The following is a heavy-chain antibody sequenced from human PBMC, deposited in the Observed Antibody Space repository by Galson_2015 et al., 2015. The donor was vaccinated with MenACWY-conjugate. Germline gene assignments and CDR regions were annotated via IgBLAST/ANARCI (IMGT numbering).Heavy chain of an antibody. CDR3: ARAGGIDY. CDR1: GFTFSTYT. V-gene: IGHV3-48*02. Sequence: SLRLSCAASGFTFSTYTMNWVRQAPWKGLEWVSFISSGSNSIYYADSVKGRFTISRDNAKNSLYLQMDSLRDEDTAVYYCARAGGIDYWGQGTLVTVSS. J-gene: IGHJ4*02. D-gene: IGHD3-16*01. CDR2: ISSGSNSI.